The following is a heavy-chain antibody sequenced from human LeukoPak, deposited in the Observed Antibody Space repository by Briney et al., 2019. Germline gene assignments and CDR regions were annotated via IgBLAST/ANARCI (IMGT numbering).Heavy chain of an antibody. CDR2: IKQDGSDK. Sequence: GGSLRLSCAASGFTFSSHWMSWVRQAPGKGLEWVANIKQDGSDKYYVDSLEGRFTISRDNAKNSLYLQMNSLRAEDTAVYYCARGAHYYDSSGYYPLDHWGQGTLVTVSS. D-gene: IGHD3-22*01. CDR3: ARGAHYYDSSGYYPLDH. CDR1: GFTFSSHW. V-gene: IGHV3-7*03. J-gene: IGHJ4*02.